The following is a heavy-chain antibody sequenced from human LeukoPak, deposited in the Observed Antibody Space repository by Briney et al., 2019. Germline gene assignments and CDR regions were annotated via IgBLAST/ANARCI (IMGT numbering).Heavy chain of an antibody. CDR1: GFTFSSYG. Sequence: PGGSLRLSCAASGFTFSSYGMSWVRQAPGKGLEWVSGISGSGGSTYYADSVKGRFTISRDNSKNTLYLQMNSLRAEDTAVYYCAKGNGRSAVRTVTTSFDYWGQGTLVTVSS. J-gene: IGHJ4*02. CDR2: ISGSGGST. V-gene: IGHV3-23*01. D-gene: IGHD4-17*01. CDR3: AKGNGRSAVRTVTTSFDY.